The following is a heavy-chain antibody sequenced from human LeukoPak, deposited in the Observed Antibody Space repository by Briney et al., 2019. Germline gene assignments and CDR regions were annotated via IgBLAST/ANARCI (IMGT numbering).Heavy chain of an antibody. D-gene: IGHD2-2*01. J-gene: IGHJ4*02. Sequence: GGSLRLSCAASGFTFSSYSMNWVRQAPGKGLGWVSSISSSSSYIYYADSVKGRFTISRDNAKNSLYLQMNSLRAEDTAVYYCARDKSWGSSTSCFDYWGQGTLVTVSS. V-gene: IGHV3-21*01. CDR1: GFTFSSYS. CDR2: ISSSSSYI. CDR3: ARDKSWGSSTSCFDY.